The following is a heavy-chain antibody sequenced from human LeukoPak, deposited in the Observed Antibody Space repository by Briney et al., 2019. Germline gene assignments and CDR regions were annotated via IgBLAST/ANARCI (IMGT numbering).Heavy chain of an antibody. CDR3: ARGGSVGATRSFDY. D-gene: IGHD1-26*01. J-gene: IGHJ4*02. V-gene: IGHV4-34*08. CDR2: INHSGST. CDR1: GFTFSSYA. Sequence: PGGSLRLPCAASGFTFSSYAMSWVRQPPGKGLEWIGEINHSGSTNYNPSLKSRVTISVDTSKNQFSLKLSSVTAADTAVYYCARGGSVGATRSFDYWGQGTLVTVSS.